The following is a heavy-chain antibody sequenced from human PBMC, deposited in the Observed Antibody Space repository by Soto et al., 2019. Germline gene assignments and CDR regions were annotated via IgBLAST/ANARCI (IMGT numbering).Heavy chain of an antibody. J-gene: IGHJ4*02. Sequence: SVKVSCKASGGTFSSYAISWVRQAPGQGLEWMGGIIPIFGTANYAQKFQGRVTITADESTSTAYMELSSLRSEDTAVYYCARSGDCTGTSCHLRGPFDSWGPGTLVTVSS. CDR2: IIPIFGTA. D-gene: IGHD2-8*02. V-gene: IGHV1-69*13. CDR1: GGTFSSYA. CDR3: ARSGDCTGTSCHLRGPFDS.